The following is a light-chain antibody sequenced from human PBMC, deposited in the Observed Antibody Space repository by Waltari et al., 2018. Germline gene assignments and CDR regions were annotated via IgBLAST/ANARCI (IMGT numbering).Light chain of an antibody. J-gene: IGLJ2*01. CDR1: NIGSDI. V-gene: IGLV3-21*01. CDR2: TNT. CDR3: QVWDISNDHYI. Sequence: SYDLTQPSSVSVPPGQTARITCGGDNIGSDIVNWYQQKPPQAPILVIFTNTERPSGIPWGFSGSKSGNTATLTISGVEAGDEADYYCQVWDISNDHYIFGVGTRLTVL.